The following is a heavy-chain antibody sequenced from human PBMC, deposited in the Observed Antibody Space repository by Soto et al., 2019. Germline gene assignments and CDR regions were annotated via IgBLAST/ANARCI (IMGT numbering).Heavy chain of an antibody. Sequence: SVKVSCKASGGTFSSYAISWVRQAPGQGLEWMGGIIPIFGTANYAQKFQGRVTITADESTSTAYMELSSLRSEDTAVYYCATDSVCSSTSCPDYDYYYGMDVWG. CDR3: ATDSVCSSTSCPDYDYYYGMDV. D-gene: IGHD2-2*01. CDR2: IIPIFGTA. V-gene: IGHV1-69*13. CDR1: GGTFSSYA. J-gene: IGHJ6*02.